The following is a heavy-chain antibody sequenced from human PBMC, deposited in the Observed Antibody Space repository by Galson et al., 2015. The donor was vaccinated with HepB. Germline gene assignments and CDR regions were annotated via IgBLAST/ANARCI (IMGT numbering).Heavy chain of an antibody. CDR3: ARDCGSGWYLDC. D-gene: IGHD6-25*01. Sequence: SLRLSCAASGFTVSGNYMSWVRQAPGKGLEWVSISYTGGATFYADSLKGRFIISRDNSKNTLYLQMNSLGAEDTAVYYCARDCGSGWYLDCWGQGTLVTVSS. J-gene: IGHJ4*02. CDR1: GFTVSGNY. V-gene: IGHV3-66*01. CDR2: SYTGGAT.